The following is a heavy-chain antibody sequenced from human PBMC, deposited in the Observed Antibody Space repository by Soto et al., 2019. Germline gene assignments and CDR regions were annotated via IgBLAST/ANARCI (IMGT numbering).Heavy chain of an antibody. D-gene: IGHD3-9*01. V-gene: IGHV1-18*01. CDR1: GYTNTSYG. J-gene: IGHJ6*03. CDR3: ARDQLRYFDWLSYYYYYMDV. CDR2: ISAYNGNT. Sequence: ASGKVYCKASGYTNTSYGISWVRQAPGQGLEWMGWISAYNGNTNYAQKLQGRVTMTTDTSTSTAYMELRSLRSDDTAVYYCARDQLRYFDWLSYYYYYMDVWGKGTTVTVSS.